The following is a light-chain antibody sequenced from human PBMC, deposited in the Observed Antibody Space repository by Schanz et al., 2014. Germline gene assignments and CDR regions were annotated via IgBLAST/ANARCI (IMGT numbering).Light chain of an antibody. V-gene: IGLV2-8*01. J-gene: IGLJ3*02. CDR2: EVN. CDR3: SSYTGSSTQV. CDR1: SSDVGGYNY. Sequence: QSVLTQPPSASGSPGQSVTISCTGTSSDVGGYNYVSWYQQHPGKAPKLMIYEVNKRPSGVPDRFTGSKSGNTASLTISGLQAEDEADYYCSSYTGSSTQVFGGGTKLTVL.